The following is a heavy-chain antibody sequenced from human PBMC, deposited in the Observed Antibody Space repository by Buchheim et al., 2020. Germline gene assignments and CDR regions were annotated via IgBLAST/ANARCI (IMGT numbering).Heavy chain of an antibody. CDR1: GYSFSSYW. Sequence: EVQLVQSGAEVRKPGESLRISCKGSGYSFSSYWIAWVRQMPGKGLEWVGIIFPSDSDTRYSPSFRGQVSIAVDKSINSAYLQWNTLKTSDTAMYYCARRLSGAEANFDFWGQGTL. CDR2: IFPSDSDT. D-gene: IGHD4/OR15-4a*01. CDR3: ARRLSGAEANFDF. J-gene: IGHJ4*02. V-gene: IGHV5-51*03.